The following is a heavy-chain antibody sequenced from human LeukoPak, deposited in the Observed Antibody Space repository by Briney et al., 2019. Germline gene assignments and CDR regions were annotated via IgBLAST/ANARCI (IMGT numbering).Heavy chain of an antibody. CDR2: ISGSGGST. Sequence: GGSLRLSCAASGFTFSSYAMSWVRQAPGKGLEWVSAISGSGGSTYYADSVKGRFTISRDNSKNTLYLQMNSLRAEDTAVYYCAKRPATMVRGQPENVDYWGQGTLVTVSS. V-gene: IGHV3-23*01. CDR1: GFTFSSYA. D-gene: IGHD3-10*01. J-gene: IGHJ4*02. CDR3: AKRPATMVRGQPENVDY.